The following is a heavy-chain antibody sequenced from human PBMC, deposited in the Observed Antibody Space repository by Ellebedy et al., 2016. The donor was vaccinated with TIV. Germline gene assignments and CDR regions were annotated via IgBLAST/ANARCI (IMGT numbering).Heavy chain of an antibody. J-gene: IGHJ4*02. D-gene: IGHD6-19*01. V-gene: IGHV1-3*01. CDR3: MIVSVAVPY. CDR1: GYPFISYA. CDR2: LNAGSGNT. Sequence: ASVKVSCXASGYPFISYAIHWVRQAHGQRPEWMGWLNAGSGNTMYAQTLQGRVTFSSDTSAATAYMELSRLTSEDTAVYYCMIVSVAVPYWGQGTPVAVSS.